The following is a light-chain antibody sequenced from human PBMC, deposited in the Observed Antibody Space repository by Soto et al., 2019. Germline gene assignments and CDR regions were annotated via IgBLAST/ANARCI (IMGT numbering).Light chain of an antibody. CDR3: QQYYSYPIT. Sequence: DIRMTQSPSSLSASVGDSVTITCRTSQTINNYLNWYQQKPGKAPKLLVYSASNLQSGVPSRFSGSGSGTDFTLTISCLQSEDFATYYCQQYYSYPITFGQRTRLEI. J-gene: IGKJ5*01. CDR1: QTINNY. CDR2: SAS. V-gene: IGKV1-39*01.